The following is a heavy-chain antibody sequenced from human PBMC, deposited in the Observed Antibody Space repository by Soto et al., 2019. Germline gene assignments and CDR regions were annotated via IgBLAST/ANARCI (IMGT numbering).Heavy chain of an antibody. CDR3: GRMAASGSLTWPDP. V-gene: IGHV1-8*01. Sequence: QVQLVQSGADVKKPGASVQVSCKASGYTFGNYDLNWVRHATGQGLEWMGWMNPNSGNTGYAHKFQGRVTMTKTNSISTAYMEVIRLGSYDTVGYYGGRMAASGSLTWPDPWGQGTLFTVSA. CDR2: MNPNSGNT. J-gene: IGHJ5*02. CDR1: GYTFGNYD. D-gene: IGHD3-10*01.